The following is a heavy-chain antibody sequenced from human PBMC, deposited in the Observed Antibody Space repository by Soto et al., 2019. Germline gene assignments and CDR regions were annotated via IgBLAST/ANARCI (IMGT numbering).Heavy chain of an antibody. CDR1: AGPFSSYT. D-gene: IGHD2-21*02. V-gene: IGHV1-69*13. Sequence: SVKVSCRTSAGPFSSYTISWARQAPGQWLEWMGGIIPIFGTANYAQKFQGRVTITADESTSTAYMELSSLRSEDTAVYYCARSRDRQTIPHYYYGMDVWGQGTTVTVSS. J-gene: IGHJ6*02. CDR3: ARSRDRQTIPHYYYGMDV. CDR2: IIPIFGTA.